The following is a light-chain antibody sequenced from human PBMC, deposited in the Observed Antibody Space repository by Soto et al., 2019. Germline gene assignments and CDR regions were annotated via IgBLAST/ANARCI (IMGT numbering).Light chain of an antibody. J-gene: IGLJ1*01. Sequence: QSVLTQPASVSGSAGQSITISCSGTSSTIGGYNVVSWYQQHPGNAPKVIVYEGIKRPSGVSARFSGSTSGSTASLTISGLXADDEANYYCSSYTSSNTPYVFGTGTKVTVL. CDR3: SSYTSSNTPYV. V-gene: IGLV2-14*02. CDR1: SSTIGGYNV. CDR2: EGI.